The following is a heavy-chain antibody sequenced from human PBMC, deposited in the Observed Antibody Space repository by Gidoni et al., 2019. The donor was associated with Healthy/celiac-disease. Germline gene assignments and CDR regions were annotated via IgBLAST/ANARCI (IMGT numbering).Heavy chain of an antibody. CDR3: ASSGSNYDSSGYYYAYAFDI. J-gene: IGHJ3*02. CDR1: GGSVSSGRSY. V-gene: IGHV4-61*01. Sequence: QVQLQESGPGLVKPSETLSLTCTVSGGSVSSGRSYWSWLRPPPGKGLEWIGYIYYRGSNNYNPSLKSRVTISVDTSKNQFSLKLSSVTAADTAVYYCASSGSNYDSSGYYYAYAFDIWGQGTMVTVSS. CDR2: IYYRGSN. D-gene: IGHD3-22*01.